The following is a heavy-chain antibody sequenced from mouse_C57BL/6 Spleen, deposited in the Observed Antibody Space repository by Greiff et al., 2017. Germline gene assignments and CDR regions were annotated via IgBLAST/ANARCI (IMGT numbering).Heavy chain of an antibody. Sequence: AQLQQPGTELVKPGASVKLSCKASGYTFTSYWMHWVKQRPGQGLEWIGNINPSNGGTNYNEKFKSKATLTVDKSSSTAYMQLSSLTSEDSAVYYCARGYGRNLYYFDYWGQGTTLTVSS. J-gene: IGHJ2*01. V-gene: IGHV1-53*01. D-gene: IGHD1-1*01. CDR1: GYTFTSYW. CDR2: INPSNGGT. CDR3: ARGYGRNLYYFDY.